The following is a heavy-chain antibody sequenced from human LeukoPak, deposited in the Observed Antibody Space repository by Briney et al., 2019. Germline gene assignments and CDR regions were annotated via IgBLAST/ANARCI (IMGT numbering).Heavy chain of an antibody. D-gene: IGHD3-22*01. CDR1: GGSFSGYY. Sequence: KPSETLSLTCAGYGGSFSGYYWSWIRQPPGKGLEWIGEINHSGSTNYNPSLKSRVTISVDTSKNQFSLKLSSVTAADTAVYYCASEAYYYDSSGYYKYWGQGTLVTVSS. V-gene: IGHV4-34*01. CDR2: INHSGST. J-gene: IGHJ4*02. CDR3: ASEAYYYDSSGYYKY.